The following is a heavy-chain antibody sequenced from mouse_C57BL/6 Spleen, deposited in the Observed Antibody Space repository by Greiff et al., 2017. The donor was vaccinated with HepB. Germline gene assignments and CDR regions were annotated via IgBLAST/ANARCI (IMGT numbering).Heavy chain of an antibody. Sequence: EVKLVESGGGLVKPGGSLKLSCAASGFTFSDYGMHWVRQAPEKGLEWVAYISSGSSTIYYADTVKGRFTISRDNAKNTLFLQMTSLRSEDTAMYYCARNVDGYYVFDYWGKGTTLTVSS. J-gene: IGHJ2*01. CDR2: ISSGSSTI. CDR1: GFTFSDYG. D-gene: IGHD2-3*01. CDR3: ARNVDGYYVFDY. V-gene: IGHV5-17*01.